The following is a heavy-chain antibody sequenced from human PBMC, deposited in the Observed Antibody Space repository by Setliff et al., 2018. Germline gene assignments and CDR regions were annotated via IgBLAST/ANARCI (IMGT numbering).Heavy chain of an antibody. V-gene: IGHV3-23*03. CDR3: AKAASPLFGILGVEYHFDS. CDR1: GFTFSSYA. J-gene: IGHJ4*02. CDR2: IFGGDSST. D-gene: IGHD3-3*01. Sequence: HPGGSLRLSCTASGFTFSSYAVSWVRQAPGKGLEWVSTIFGGDSSTYYADSVRGRFTISRDNSRSTLYLQMNSLRAEDTAIYYCAKAASPLFGILGVEYHFDSWGQGKLVTVSS.